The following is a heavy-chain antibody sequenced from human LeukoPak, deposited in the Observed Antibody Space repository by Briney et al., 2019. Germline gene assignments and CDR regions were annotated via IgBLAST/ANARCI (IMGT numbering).Heavy chain of an antibody. CDR1: GGSISTYY. CDR2: IYYSGST. J-gene: IGHJ4*02. D-gene: IGHD4-23*01. Sequence: SETLSLTCTVSGGSISTYYWSWIRQPPGKGLEWIGYIYYSGSTNYNPSLKSRVTTSVDTSKNQFSLKLSSVTAADTAVYYCARDTGTVVDYWGQGTLVTVFS. CDR3: ARDTGTVVDY. V-gene: IGHV4-59*01.